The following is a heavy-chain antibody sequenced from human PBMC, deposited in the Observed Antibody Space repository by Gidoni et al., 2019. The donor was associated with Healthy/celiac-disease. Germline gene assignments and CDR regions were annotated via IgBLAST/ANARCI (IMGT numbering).Heavy chain of an antibody. D-gene: IGHD3-10*01. CDR1: GGSFSGYY. CDR2: INHSGST. J-gene: IGHJ4*02. Sequence: QVQLQQWGAGLLKPSETLSLTCAVYGGSFSGYYWGWIRQPPGKGLEWIGEINHSGSTNYNPSLKSRVTISVDTSKNQFSLKLSSVTAADTAVYYCARSSYYGSGSYYPGNWGQGTLVTVSS. V-gene: IGHV4-34*01. CDR3: ARSSYYGSGSYYPGN.